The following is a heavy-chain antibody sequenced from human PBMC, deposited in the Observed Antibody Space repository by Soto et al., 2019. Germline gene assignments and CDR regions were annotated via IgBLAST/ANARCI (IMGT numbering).Heavy chain of an antibody. V-gene: IGHV1-46*01. CDR2: INPSSGRT. J-gene: IGHJ6*02. CDR3: ARDHNFGFILYAMDV. Sequence: GASVKVSCMASGYTFTSYSMHWVRQAPGQGLEWMGIINPSSGRTSYAQNFQGRVTMTSDTSTSIVYMEMSSLKSEDTAVYYCARDHNFGFILYAMDVWGQGTTVTVSS. D-gene: IGHD2-15*01. CDR1: GYTFTSYS.